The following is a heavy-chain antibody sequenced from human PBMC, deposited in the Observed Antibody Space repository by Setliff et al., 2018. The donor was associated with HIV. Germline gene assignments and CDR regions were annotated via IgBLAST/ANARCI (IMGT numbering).Heavy chain of an antibody. V-gene: IGHV3-11*03. Sequence: TGVSLRLSCAASGFTFSDYYMGWIRQAPGKGLEWVSYISGRSSDPNYADSVKGRFTISRDNAKNSLYLQMNSLRAEDMALYYCANMQWASNAWYSFDYWGQGALVTVSS. CDR2: ISGRSSDP. CDR1: GFTFSDYY. J-gene: IGHJ4*02. CDR3: ANMQWASNAWYSFDY. D-gene: IGHD6-19*01.